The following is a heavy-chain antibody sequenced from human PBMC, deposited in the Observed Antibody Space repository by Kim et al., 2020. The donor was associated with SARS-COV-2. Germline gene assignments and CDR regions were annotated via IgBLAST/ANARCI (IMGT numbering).Heavy chain of an antibody. CDR2: ISSSSSYI. CDR1: GFTFSSYS. Sequence: GGSLRLSCAASGFTFSSYSMNWVRQAPGKGLEWVSSISSSSSYIYYADSVKGRFTISRDNAKNSLYLQMNSLRAEDTAVYYCARDGDRGYDFWSGYYTSGLAWPLMYPAYGMDVWGQGTTVTVSS. D-gene: IGHD3-3*01. V-gene: IGHV3-21*01. J-gene: IGHJ6*02. CDR3: ARDGDRGYDFWSGYYTSGLAWPLMYPAYGMDV.